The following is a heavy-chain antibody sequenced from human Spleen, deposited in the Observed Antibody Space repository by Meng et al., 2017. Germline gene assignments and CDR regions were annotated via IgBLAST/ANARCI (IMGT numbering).Heavy chain of an antibody. Sequence: GESLKISCAASGFTFSSYEMNWVRQAPGKGLEWFSYISNNHSPIYYADSVRGRFTISRDNAKNSLYLQMNSLRAEDTAVYYCARGGYAGPRLPKDYWGPGTLVTVSS. V-gene: IGHV3-48*03. CDR3: ARGGYAGPRLPKDY. D-gene: IGHD2-2*01. J-gene: IGHJ4*02. CDR1: GFTFSSYE. CDR2: ISNNHSPI.